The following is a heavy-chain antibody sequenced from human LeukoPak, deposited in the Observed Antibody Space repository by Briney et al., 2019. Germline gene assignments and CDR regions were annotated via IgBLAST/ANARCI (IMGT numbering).Heavy chain of an antibody. CDR3: AKTYSYGHNFDY. CDR1: GFTFSSYW. CDR2: IASDGSST. D-gene: IGHD5-18*01. V-gene: IGHV3-74*01. J-gene: IGHJ4*02. Sequence: GSLRLSCAASGFTFSSYWMNWVRQAPGKGLVWVSRIASDGSSTTYADSVKGRFSISRDNAKNTLYLQMNSLRAEDTAVYYCAKTYSYGHNFDYWGQGTLVTVSS.